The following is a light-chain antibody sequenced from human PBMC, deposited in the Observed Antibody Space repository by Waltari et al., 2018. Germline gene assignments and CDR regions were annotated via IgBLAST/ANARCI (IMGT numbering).Light chain of an antibody. Sequence: DIQLTQSPSFLSASVGDRVTITCRASQGISGYLAWYQQRPGKGPKLLIYAASTLQSGVPSRFSGSGSGADFTLTISSLQAEDVAVYYCHQYYSTPWTFGQGTKVEIK. CDR2: AAS. CDR3: HQYYSTPWT. CDR1: QGISGY. V-gene: IGKV1-9*01. J-gene: IGKJ1*01.